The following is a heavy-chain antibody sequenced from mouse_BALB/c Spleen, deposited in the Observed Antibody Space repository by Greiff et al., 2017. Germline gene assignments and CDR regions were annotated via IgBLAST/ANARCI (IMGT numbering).Heavy chain of an antibody. V-gene: IGHV1-69*02. CDR2: IYPSDSYT. J-gene: IGHJ4*01. Sequence: QVQLQQPGAELVRPGASVKLSCKASGYTFTSYWINWVKQRPGQGLEWIGNIYPSDSYTNYNQKFKDKATLTVDKTSSTAYMQLSSPTSEDSAVYYYTREGVVGAMDYWGQGTSVTVSS. CDR1: GYTFTSYW. CDR3: TREGVVGAMDY. D-gene: IGHD1-1*01.